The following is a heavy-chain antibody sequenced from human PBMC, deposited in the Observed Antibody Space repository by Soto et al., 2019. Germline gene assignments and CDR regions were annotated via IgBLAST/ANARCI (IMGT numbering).Heavy chain of an antibody. V-gene: IGHV4-30-2*01. J-gene: IGHJ4*02. CDR3: ARGHGSGTSFDY. D-gene: IGHD3-10*01. CDR2: IYHSGST. Sequence: SETLSLTCAVSGGSISSGGYSWSWIRQPPGKGLEWIGYIYHSGSTYYNPSLKSRVTISVDRSKNQFSLKLSSVTAADTAVYYCARGHGSGTSFDYWGQGTLVTVSS. CDR1: GGSISSGGYS.